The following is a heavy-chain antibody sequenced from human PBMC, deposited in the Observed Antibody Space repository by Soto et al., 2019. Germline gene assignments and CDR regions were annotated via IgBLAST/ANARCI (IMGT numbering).Heavy chain of an antibody. CDR2: VSHDGRNT. D-gene: IGHD6-19*01. CDR1: GFTFSDYA. Sequence: VQLVESGGGVVQPGRSLRLSCAASGFTFSDYAMHWVRQAPGKGLEWVAVVSHDGRNTHYADSVKGRFTSSRDSSTNTVSLALTSLRAEDTAVYYCAKGGRQWLVTSDFNYWGQGALVTVSS. CDR3: AKGGRQWLVTSDFNY. J-gene: IGHJ4*02. V-gene: IGHV3-30*18.